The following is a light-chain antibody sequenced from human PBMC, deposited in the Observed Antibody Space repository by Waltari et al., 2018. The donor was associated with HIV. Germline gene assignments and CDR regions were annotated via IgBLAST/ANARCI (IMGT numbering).Light chain of an antibody. V-gene: IGLV2-14*01. Sequence: QSALTQPASVSGSPGQSITISCIGTSSDVGDYNYVSWYQQHPGKAPKVMIYEVSNRPSGISDRFSGSKSGNTASLTIYGLQAEDEADYYCSSYTSRAVSTYVFGTGTKVTVL. CDR1: SSDVGDYNY. CDR2: EVS. J-gene: IGLJ1*01. CDR3: SSYTSRAVSTYV.